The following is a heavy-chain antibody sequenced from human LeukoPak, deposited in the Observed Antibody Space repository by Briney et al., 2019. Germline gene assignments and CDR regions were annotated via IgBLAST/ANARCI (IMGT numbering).Heavy chain of an antibody. CDR1: GFTFSSYS. D-gene: IGHD1-26*01. CDR3: ASYDGSGSHRGAFDI. CDR2: ISSSSSSYI. J-gene: IGHJ3*02. V-gene: IGHV3-21*01. Sequence: PGGSLRLSCAASGFTFSSYSMNWVRQAPGKGLEWVSSISSSSSSYIYYADSVKGRFTISRDNAKNSLYLQMNSLRAEDTAVYYCASYDGSGSHRGAFDIWGQGTMATVSS.